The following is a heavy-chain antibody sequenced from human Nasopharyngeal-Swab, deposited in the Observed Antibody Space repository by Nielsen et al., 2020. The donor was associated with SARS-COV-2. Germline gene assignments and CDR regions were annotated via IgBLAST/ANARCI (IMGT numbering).Heavy chain of an antibody. V-gene: IGHV4-4*07. D-gene: IGHD1-26*01. CDR1: NGSINSYY. J-gene: IGHJ4*02. Sequence: SETLSLTCTVSNGSINSYYWSWIRQPAGKALQYIGRIFVRGNSPDFNPSLKSRGTISIDTSKNQFSLNLTSVTAADTAIYFCARELPGTYSSFDYWGQGILVTVSS. CDR3: ARELPGTYSSFDY. CDR2: IFVRGNSP.